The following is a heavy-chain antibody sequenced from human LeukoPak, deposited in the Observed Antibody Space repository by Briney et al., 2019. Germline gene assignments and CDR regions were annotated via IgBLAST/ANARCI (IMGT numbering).Heavy chain of an antibody. CDR1: GFTFSSYA. J-gene: IGHJ4*02. CDR2: ISGSGGST. V-gene: IGHV3-23*01. D-gene: IGHD5-18*01. CDR3: AKPTWIQLWTTFDY. Sequence: PGGSLRLSCAASGFTFSSYAMSWVRQAPGKGLEWVSAISGSGGSTYYADFVKGRFTISRDNSKNTLYLQMNSLRAEDTAVYYCAKPTWIQLWTTFDYWGQGTLVTVSS.